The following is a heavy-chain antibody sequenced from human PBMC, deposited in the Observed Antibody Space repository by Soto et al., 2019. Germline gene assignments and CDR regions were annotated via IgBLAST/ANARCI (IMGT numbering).Heavy chain of an antibody. CDR1: GFTFSSNP. Sequence: GGSLRLPCAASGFTFSSNPMSWVRQAPGKGLEWVSAISDSGGTTYYADSVKGRFTISRDNSKNTLYLQMNSLRAEDTAVYYCGKDLLHWGQGTLVTVSS. J-gene: IGHJ4*02. CDR3: GKDLLH. V-gene: IGHV3-23*01. D-gene: IGHD1-26*01. CDR2: ISDSGGTT.